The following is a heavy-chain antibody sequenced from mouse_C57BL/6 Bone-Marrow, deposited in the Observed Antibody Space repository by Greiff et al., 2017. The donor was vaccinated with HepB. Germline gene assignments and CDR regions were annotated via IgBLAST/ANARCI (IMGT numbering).Heavy chain of an antibody. CDR3: ARKGRTVTIFDY. V-gene: IGHV2-2*01. J-gene: IGHJ2*01. D-gene: IGHD2-13*01. CDR2: IWSGGST. CDR1: GFSLTSYG. Sequence: VQLQQSGPGLVQPSQSLSITCTVSGFSLTSYGVHWVRQSPGKGLEWLGVIWSGGSTDYNAAFISRLSISKDNSKSQVFFKMNSLQADDTAIYYCARKGRTVTIFDYWGQGTTLTVSS.